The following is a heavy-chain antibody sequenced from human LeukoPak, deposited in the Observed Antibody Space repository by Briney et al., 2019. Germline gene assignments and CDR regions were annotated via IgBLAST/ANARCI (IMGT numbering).Heavy chain of an antibody. CDR3: TRLFAGNWFDP. V-gene: IGHV3-73*01. CDR1: GFTFSGSA. CDR2: IRSKANSYAT. Sequence: GGSLRLSCAASGFTFSGSAMHWVRKASGKGLEWVGRIRSKANSYATAYAASVKGRFTISRDDSKNTAYLQMNSLKTEDTAVYYCTRLFAGNWFDPWGQGTLVTVSS. J-gene: IGHJ5*02.